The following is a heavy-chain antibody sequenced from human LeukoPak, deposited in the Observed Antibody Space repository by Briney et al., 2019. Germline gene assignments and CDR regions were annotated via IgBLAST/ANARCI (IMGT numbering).Heavy chain of an antibody. D-gene: IGHD3-10*01. J-gene: IGHJ6*03. V-gene: IGHV3-53*01. CDR3: ARSLRVRGVPDYMDV. Sequence: GGSLRLSCAASGFTVSSNYMTWVRQAPGKGLQWVSVIHKNAITYYADTVKGRFTISRDNSKNMVYLQMNSLRAEDTAVYYCARSLRVRGVPDYMDVWGKGTTVTISS. CDR2: IHKNAIT. CDR1: GFTVSSNY.